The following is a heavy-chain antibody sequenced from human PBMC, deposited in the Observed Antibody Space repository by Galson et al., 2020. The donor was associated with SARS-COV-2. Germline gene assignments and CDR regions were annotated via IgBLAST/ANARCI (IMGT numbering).Heavy chain of an antibody. J-gene: IGHJ6*02. D-gene: IGHD2-21*01. V-gene: IGHV4-59*01. Sequence: ETSETLSLTCSVSDAPMXSYYWXXXXXXPXXGXXXXXXXXXXXSXXXXPSLRSRVTISVDLSKNQLSLKVTSVTAADTAVYYCARDPAPLYGDNYYYGMDVWGRGTTVTVSS. CDR2: XXXXXSX. CDR3: ARDPAPLYGDNYYYGMDV. CDR1: DAPMXSYY.